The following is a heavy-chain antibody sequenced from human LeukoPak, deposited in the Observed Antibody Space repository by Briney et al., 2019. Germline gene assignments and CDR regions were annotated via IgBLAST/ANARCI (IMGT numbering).Heavy chain of an antibody. CDR2: IKKDGSEK. CDR3: ARQSGTMVTTRFDY. J-gene: IGHJ4*02. CDR1: GFTFSSYW. D-gene: IGHD4-17*01. V-gene: IGHV3-7*01. Sequence: GGSLRLSCAASGFTFSSYWMSWVRQAPGKGLEWVANIKKDGSEKYYVDSVKGRFTISRDNAKNSLYLQMNSLRAEDTAIYYCARQSGTMVTTRFDYWGQGTLVTVSS.